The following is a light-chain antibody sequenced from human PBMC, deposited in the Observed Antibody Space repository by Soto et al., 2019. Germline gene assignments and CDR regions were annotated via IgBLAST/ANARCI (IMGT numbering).Light chain of an antibody. CDR3: SSYAGINTVV. CDR1: SSDVGGYNY. CDR2: EVS. V-gene: IGLV2-8*01. J-gene: IGLJ2*01. Sequence: QSVLTQPPSASGSPGQSVTISCTGTSSDVGGYNYVSWYQQHPGKAPKLILYEVSERPSGVPDRFSGSKSGNTASLTVSGLQAEYDADYYCSSYAGINTVVFGGGTKLTVL.